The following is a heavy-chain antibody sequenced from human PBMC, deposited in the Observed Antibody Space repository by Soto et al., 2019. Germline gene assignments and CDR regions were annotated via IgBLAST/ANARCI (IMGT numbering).Heavy chain of an antibody. V-gene: IGHV5-51*01. CDR2: IYPGDSDS. J-gene: IGHJ6*02. D-gene: IGHD6-19*01. CDR3: ASLLAAGTAGFICGKDV. Sequence: ESLKISWKGSADRVTTFWIGWVRQVPGKGLEWMGSIYPGDSDSIYTPSFQGQVTFSVDKSISTAYLQLSSLKASDTAMYYCASLLAAGTAGFICGKDVWGQRPTVTVSS. CDR1: ADRVTTFW.